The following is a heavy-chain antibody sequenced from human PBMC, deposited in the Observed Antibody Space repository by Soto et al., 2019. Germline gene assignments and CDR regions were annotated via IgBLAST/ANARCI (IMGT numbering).Heavy chain of an antibody. CDR3: AKDLVAVAGPLPPWFDP. CDR1: AFPSSSYG. V-gene: IGHV3-30*18. J-gene: IGHJ5*02. D-gene: IGHD6-19*01. CDR2: ISYDGSNK. Sequence: GGSLILSCASSAFPSSSYGMHLVRQAPGKGLEWVAVISYDGSNKYYADSVKGRFTISRDNSKNTLYLQMNSLRAEDTAVYYCAKDLVAVAGPLPPWFDPWGQGTLVTRSS.